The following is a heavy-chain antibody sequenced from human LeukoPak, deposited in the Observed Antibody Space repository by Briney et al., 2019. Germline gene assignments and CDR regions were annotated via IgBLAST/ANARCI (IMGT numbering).Heavy chain of an antibody. CDR1: GFTVSSTY. V-gene: IGHV3-53*01. D-gene: IGHD6-19*01. CDR2: LYRSGRP. J-gene: IGHJ4*02. CDR3: ATSSCWYEKFDY. Sequence: GGSLRLSCVASGFTVSSTYMTWVRQAPGKGLRWFSVLYRSGRPHSAESVRGRFTISRDNSNSTVYLQMNNLRTEVTAVYYCATSSCWYEKFDYWGQGTLVSVSS.